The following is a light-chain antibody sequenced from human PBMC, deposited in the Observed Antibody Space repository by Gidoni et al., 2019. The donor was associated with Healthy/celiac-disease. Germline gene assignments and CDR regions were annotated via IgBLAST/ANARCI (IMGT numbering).Light chain of an antibody. CDR1: QSISSY. CDR2: AAS. Sequence: DIQMTQSPSSLSASVGDRVTITCRASQSISSYLNWYQQKPGKAPKLLIYAASRLQSGVPSRFSGSGSGTDFTLTISSQQPEDFATYYCQQSYSTLWTFGQGTKVEIK. J-gene: IGKJ1*01. CDR3: QQSYSTLWT. V-gene: IGKV1-39*01.